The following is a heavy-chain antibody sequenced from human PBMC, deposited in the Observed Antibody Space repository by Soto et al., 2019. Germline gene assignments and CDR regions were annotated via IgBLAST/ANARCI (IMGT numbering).Heavy chain of an antibody. CDR1: GYTFTSYD. V-gene: IGHV1-8*01. J-gene: IGHJ4*01. D-gene: IGHD1-7*01. Sequence: QVQLVQSGAEVKKPGASVKVSCKASGYTFTSYDINWVRQATGQGLEWMGWMNPNSGNTAYAQMFQGRVTMTRNTSISTAYMKLSRLRSEDTAVYYCARERTGPNYIDSWGHGTLVSVSS. CDR3: ARERTGPNYIDS. CDR2: MNPNSGNT.